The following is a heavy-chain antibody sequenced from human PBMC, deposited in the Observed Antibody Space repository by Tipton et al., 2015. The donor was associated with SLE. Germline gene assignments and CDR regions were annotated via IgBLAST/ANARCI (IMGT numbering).Heavy chain of an antibody. CDR1: GGSFSGYY. D-gene: IGHD3-22*01. Sequence: TLSLTCAVYGGSFSGYYWSWIRQPPGKGLEWIGEINHSGSTNYNPSLKSRVTISVDTSKNQFSLNLSSVTAADTAVYYCARTDSTGYYYVGFEYWGQGTLVTVSS. J-gene: IGHJ4*02. CDR3: ARTDSTGYYYVGFEY. CDR2: INHSGST. V-gene: IGHV4-34*01.